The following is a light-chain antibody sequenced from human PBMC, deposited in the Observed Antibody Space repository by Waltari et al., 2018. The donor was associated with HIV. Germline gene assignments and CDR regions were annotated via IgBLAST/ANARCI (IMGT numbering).Light chain of an antibody. CDR3: QVWDSSNEHVV. Sequence: SYVLTQPPSVSVAPGAAATIPCGALAIGGKSGHWYKQQPGQAPVLVTRYNSDRPSGIPDRISGSNSGHTATLTITSVEAGDEATYYCQVWDSSNEHVVFGGGTELTVL. V-gene: IGLV3-21*04. CDR2: YNS. J-gene: IGLJ3*02. CDR1: AIGGKS.